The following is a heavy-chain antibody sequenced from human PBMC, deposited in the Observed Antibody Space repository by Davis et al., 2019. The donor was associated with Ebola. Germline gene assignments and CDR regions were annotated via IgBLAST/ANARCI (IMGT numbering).Heavy chain of an antibody. CDR3: ARELLVTGYKCADY. V-gene: IGHV1-46*01. D-gene: IGHD3-9*01. CDR1: GYTFTSYY. CDR2: INPSGGST. Sequence: ASVKVSCKASGYTFTSYYMHWVRQAPGQGLEWMGIINPSGGSTSYAQKFQGRVTMTRDTSITTIYLELSSLRSDDTAIYYCARELLVTGYKCADYWGQGTLVTVSS. J-gene: IGHJ4*02.